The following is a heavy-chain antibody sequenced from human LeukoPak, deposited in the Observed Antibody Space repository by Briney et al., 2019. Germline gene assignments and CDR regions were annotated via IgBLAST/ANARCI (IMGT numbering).Heavy chain of an antibody. V-gene: IGHV3-21*01. D-gene: IGHD3-9*01. CDR1: GFSLGDYA. CDR3: ARDIDSVFDY. Sequence: WGSLRLSCTGSGFSLGDYAMNWVRQAPGTGLEVVSSISSSSSYIYYADSLKGRFTISRDNAKNSLYLQMNSLRAEDTAVYYCARDIDSVFDYWGQGTLVTVSS. J-gene: IGHJ4*02. CDR2: ISSSSSYI.